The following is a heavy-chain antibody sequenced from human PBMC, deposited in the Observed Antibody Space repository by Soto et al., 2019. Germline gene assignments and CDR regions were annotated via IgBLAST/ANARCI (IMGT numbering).Heavy chain of an antibody. J-gene: IGHJ4*02. CDR1: GFAFNDYG. CDR3: AREDSIIIPAVSDF. V-gene: IGHV3-21*01. D-gene: IGHD2-2*01. Sequence: AGSLRLSCTVSGFAFNDYGINWVRQAPGKGLEWVSSISKSDYTYYSDSVKGRFTISRDNAKDSVSLQMNTLRVEDTAVYYCAREDSIIIPAVSDFWGQGTLVTVSS. CDR2: ISKSDYT.